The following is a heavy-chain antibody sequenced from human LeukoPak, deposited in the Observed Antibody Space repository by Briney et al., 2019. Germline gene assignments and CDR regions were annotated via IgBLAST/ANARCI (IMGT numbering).Heavy chain of an antibody. CDR3: ARTGYGRDYYGMDV. D-gene: IGHD1-26*01. Sequence: PSETLSLTCTVSGASISIYSWSWIRQSPGKGLEWIGYIYYTGSTDYNPSLKSRVTISIDTPKNQVSLRVTSVTAADTAVYYCARTGYGRDYYGMDVWGQGTTVTVSS. CDR2: IYYTGST. CDR1: GASISIYS. V-gene: IGHV4-59*01. J-gene: IGHJ6*02.